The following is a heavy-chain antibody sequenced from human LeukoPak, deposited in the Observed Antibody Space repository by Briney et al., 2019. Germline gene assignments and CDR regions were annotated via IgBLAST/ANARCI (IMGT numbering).Heavy chain of an antibody. CDR1: GGSISSSSYY. CDR2: IYYSGST. D-gene: IGHD2-21*02. V-gene: IGHV4-39*01. J-gene: IGHJ5*02. CDR3: VRPAGRAYCGGDCVRHWFDP. Sequence: KPSETLSLTCTVSGGSISSSSYYWGWIRQPPGKGLEWIGSIYYSGSTYYNPSLKSRVTISVDTSKNQISLKLSSVTAADTAVYYCVRPAGRAYCGGDCVRHWFDPWGQGTLVTVSS.